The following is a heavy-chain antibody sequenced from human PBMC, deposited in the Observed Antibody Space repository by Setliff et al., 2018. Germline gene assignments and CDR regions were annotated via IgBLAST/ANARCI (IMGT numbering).Heavy chain of an antibody. D-gene: IGHD3-10*01. Sequence: GGSLRLSCAASGFSFSYYYMSWVRQAPGKGLEWVAVISYDGSNKYYADSVKGRFTISRDNAKNSLYLQMNSLRAEDTAVYYCASYYYGSGSSYIPPHFDYWGLGTLVTVSS. CDR1: GFSFSYYY. V-gene: IGHV3-30-3*01. CDR2: ISYDGSNK. CDR3: ASYYYGSGSSYIPPHFDY. J-gene: IGHJ4*02.